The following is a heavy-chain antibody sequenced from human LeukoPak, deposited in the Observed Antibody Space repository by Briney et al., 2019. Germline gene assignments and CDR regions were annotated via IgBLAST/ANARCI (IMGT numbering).Heavy chain of an antibody. Sequence: GGSLRLSCSASGFTFSSYAMYWVRQAPGKGLEWVAVIWYDGSDKYYADSVKGRFTISRDNSKNVLYLQMNSLRAEDTAVYYCAYGGKSDRFDYWGQGTLVTVSS. CDR1: GFTFSSYA. V-gene: IGHV3-33*07. CDR3: AYGGKSDRFDY. J-gene: IGHJ4*02. D-gene: IGHD4-23*01. CDR2: IWYDGSDK.